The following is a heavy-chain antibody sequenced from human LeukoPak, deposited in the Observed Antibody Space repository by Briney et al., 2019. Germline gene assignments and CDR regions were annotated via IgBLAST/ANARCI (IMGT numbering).Heavy chain of an antibody. Sequence: PGESLKISCKGSGYSFTSYWIGWVRQMPGKGLEWMGIIYPGDSDTRYSPSFQGQVTISADKSISTAYLQWSSLKASDTAMYYCARHDALGAAALRADYWGQGTLVTVSS. CDR2: IYPGDSDT. CDR3: ARHDALGAAALRADY. J-gene: IGHJ4*02. V-gene: IGHV5-51*01. D-gene: IGHD6-13*01. CDR1: GYSFTSYW.